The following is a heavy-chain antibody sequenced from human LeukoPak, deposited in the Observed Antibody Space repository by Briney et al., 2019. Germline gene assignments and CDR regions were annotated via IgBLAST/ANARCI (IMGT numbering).Heavy chain of an antibody. D-gene: IGHD6-13*01. J-gene: IGHJ4*02. CDR3: AKSGTRSSWSPRVKTYLDY. CDR2: IKQDGSEK. CDR1: GFTFSSYW. V-gene: IGHV3-7*01. Sequence: GGSLRLSCAASGFTFSSYWMSWVRQAPGKGLEWVANIKQDGSEKYYVDSVKGRFTISRDNAKNSLYLQMNSLRAEDTAVYYCAKSGTRSSWSPRVKTYLDYWGQGTLVTVSS.